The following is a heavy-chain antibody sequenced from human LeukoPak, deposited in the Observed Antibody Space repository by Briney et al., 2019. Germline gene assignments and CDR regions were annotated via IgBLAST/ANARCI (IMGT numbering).Heavy chain of an antibody. CDR2: ISGSGGST. D-gene: IGHD3-3*01. CDR1: AFTFNSYV. J-gene: IGHJ4*02. CDR3: ATGGRSGVALEQ. V-gene: IGHV3-23*01. Sequence: GGSLRLSCAASAFTFNSYVMSWVRQTPGKGLEWVSTISGSGGSTYYADSVKGRFTISRDNSKNTLYLQMNSLRAEDTAVYYCATGGRSGVALEQWGQGTLVTVSS.